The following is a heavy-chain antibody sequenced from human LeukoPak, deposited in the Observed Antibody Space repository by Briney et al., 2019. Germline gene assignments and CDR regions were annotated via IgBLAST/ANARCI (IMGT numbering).Heavy chain of an antibody. J-gene: IGHJ6*03. V-gene: IGHV1-69*13. CDR2: IIPIFGTA. Sequence: ASVKVSCKASGGTFSSYAISWVRQAPGEGLEWVGGIIPIFGTANYAQKFQGRVTITADESTSTAYMELSSLRSEDTAVYYCAREVSGYDWTEYYYYYMDVWGKGITVTVSS. CDR1: GGTFSSYA. CDR3: AREVSGYDWTEYYYYYMDV. D-gene: IGHD5-12*01.